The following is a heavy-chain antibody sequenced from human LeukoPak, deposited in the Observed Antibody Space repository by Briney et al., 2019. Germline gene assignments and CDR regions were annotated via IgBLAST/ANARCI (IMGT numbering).Heavy chain of an antibody. D-gene: IGHD5-12*01. Sequence: AETLSLTCVVSGYSISSDYFWGWIRQPPGKGLEWIGSIYHSGSTYYNPSLKSRVTISVDTAKNQFSLKLNSVTAADTAVYYCASVVLANYYYMDVWGKGTTATVSS. CDR2: IYHSGST. V-gene: IGHV4-38-2*01. J-gene: IGHJ6*03. CDR1: GYSISSDYF. CDR3: ASVVLANYYYMDV.